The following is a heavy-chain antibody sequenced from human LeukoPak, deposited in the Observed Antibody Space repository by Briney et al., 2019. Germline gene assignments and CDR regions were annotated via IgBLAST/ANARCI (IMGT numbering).Heavy chain of an antibody. CDR2: ISGSGGST. V-gene: IGHV3-23*01. CDR1: GFTFSSYA. D-gene: IGHD1-7*01. Sequence: GGSLRLSCAASGFTFSSYAMSWVRQAPGKGLEWVSAISGSGGSTYYADSVKGRFTISRDNSKNTLYLQMNSLRAEDTAVYYCVKGGGPNWNYIFDYWGQGTLVTVSS. J-gene: IGHJ4*02. CDR3: VKGGGPNWNYIFDY.